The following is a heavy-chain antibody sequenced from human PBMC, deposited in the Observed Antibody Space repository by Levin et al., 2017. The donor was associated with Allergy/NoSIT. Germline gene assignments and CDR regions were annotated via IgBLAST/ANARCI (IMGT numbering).Heavy chain of an antibody. V-gene: IGHV1-18*01. J-gene: IGHJ6*02. Sequence: ASVKVSCKTASYTFTKYGISWVRQAPGQGLEWMGWISGYNGNANYAQKFQGRISMTTDTFTSTVYMELRSLTSDDTAVYYCAIDGATGEFYSYFGMDVWGQGTTVTVSS. CDR3: AIDGATGEFYSYFGMDV. CDR2: ISGYNGNA. CDR1: SYTFTKYG. D-gene: IGHD1-26*01.